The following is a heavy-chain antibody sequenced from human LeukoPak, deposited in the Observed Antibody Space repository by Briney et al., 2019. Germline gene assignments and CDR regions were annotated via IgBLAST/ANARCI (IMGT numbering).Heavy chain of an antibody. D-gene: IGHD3-16*01. V-gene: IGHV4-4*09. CDR3: ARFTYTTRPSDV. Sequence: SETLSLTCSVSGRSIIGYYWSWIRHPPGQTLEWIGYIYSGGSTNYNPSLQSRVTMSVDTSMNQFSLRLSSVTAADTAVYYCARFTYTTRPSDVWGKGTTVTVSS. J-gene: IGHJ6*04. CDR2: IYSGGST. CDR1: GRSIIGYY.